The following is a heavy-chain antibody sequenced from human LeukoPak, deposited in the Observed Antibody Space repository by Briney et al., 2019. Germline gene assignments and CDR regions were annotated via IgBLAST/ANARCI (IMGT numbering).Heavy chain of an antibody. CDR2: IWYDGSNK. J-gene: IGHJ6*02. CDR1: GFTFSSYG. D-gene: IGHD6-19*01. CDR3: ARGVAVAGTGYYYYGMDV. V-gene: IGHV3-33*01. Sequence: AGSLRLSCAASGFTFSSYGMHWVRQAPGKGLEWVAVIWYDGSNKYYADSVKGRFTISRDNSKNTLYLQMNSLRAEDTAVYYCARGVAVAGTGYYYYGMDVWGQGTTVTVSS.